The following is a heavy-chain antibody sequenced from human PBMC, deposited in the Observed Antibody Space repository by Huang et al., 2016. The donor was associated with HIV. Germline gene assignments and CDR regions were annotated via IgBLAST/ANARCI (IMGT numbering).Heavy chain of an antibody. CDR3: ARARGFLYDSTGYYSRYYFDS. D-gene: IGHD3-22*01. CDR1: GFNFNNYD. J-gene: IGHJ4*02. V-gene: IGHV1-8*03. Sequence: QVQLVQSGAEVKKPGASVKVSCKASGFNFNNYDFNWVRQASGEGREWMGWMKPKSGNTGYAHKVQGRVTITRNTSITTAYMELRSLRSEDTSVYYCARARGFLYDSTGYYSRYYFDSWGQGTLVTISS. CDR2: MKPKSGNT.